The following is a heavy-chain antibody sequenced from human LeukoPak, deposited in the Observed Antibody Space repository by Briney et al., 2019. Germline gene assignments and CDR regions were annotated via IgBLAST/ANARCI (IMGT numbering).Heavy chain of an antibody. J-gene: IGHJ4*02. Sequence: GGSLRLSCAASGFTFSSYAMSWVRQAPGKGLEWVSAISGSGGSTYYADSVKGRFTISRDNSKNTLFLHMHSLRVEDTSVYYCAKDYSSSSDYWGQGTLVTVSS. CDR3: AKDYSSSSDY. CDR1: GFTFSSYA. CDR2: ISGSGGST. V-gene: IGHV3-23*01. D-gene: IGHD6-6*01.